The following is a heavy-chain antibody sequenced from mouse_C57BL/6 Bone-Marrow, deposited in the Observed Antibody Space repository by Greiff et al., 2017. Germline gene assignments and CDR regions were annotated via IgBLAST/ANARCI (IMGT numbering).Heavy chain of an antibody. CDR1: GYTFTSYW. D-gene: IGHD2-1*01. V-gene: IGHV1-64*01. CDR2: IHPNSGST. Sequence: VQLQQPGAELVKPGASVKLSCKASGYTFTSYWMHWVKQRPGQGLEWIGMIHPNSGSTNYNEKFKSKATLTVDKSSSTAYMQLSSLTSEDSAVYYCARSGGNSYFDYWGQGTTLTVSS. J-gene: IGHJ2*01. CDR3: ARSGGNSYFDY.